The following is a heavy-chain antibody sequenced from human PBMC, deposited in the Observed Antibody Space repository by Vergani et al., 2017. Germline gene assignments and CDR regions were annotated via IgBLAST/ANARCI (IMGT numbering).Heavy chain of an antibody. V-gene: IGHV1-69*01. CDR3: ARGDGTGMIVPTDPRPGYYYYMDV. Sequence: QVQLVQSGAEVKKPGSSVKVSCKASGGTFSSYAISWVRQAPGQGLEWMGGIIPIFGTANYAQKFQGRVTSTADESKSTAYMELSSLRSEDTAVYYCARGDGTGMIVPTDPRPGYYYYMDVWGKGTTVTVSS. CDR1: GGTFSSYA. J-gene: IGHJ6*03. CDR2: IIPIFGTA. D-gene: IGHD3-22*01.